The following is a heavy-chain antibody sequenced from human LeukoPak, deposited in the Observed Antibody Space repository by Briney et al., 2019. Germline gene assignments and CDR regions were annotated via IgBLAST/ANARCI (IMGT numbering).Heavy chain of an antibody. CDR2: INHSGST. J-gene: IGHJ2*01. CDR1: GGASSNYY. V-gene: IGHV4-34*01. Sequence: SETLSLTCAVYGGASSNYYWSWLRQSPGKGLEWIGEINHSGSTNYNPSLKSRVTISVDTSKNQFSLKLSSVTAADTAVYYCARSEVPAAHYWYFDLWGRGTLVTVSS. D-gene: IGHD2-2*01. CDR3: ARSEVPAAHYWYFDL.